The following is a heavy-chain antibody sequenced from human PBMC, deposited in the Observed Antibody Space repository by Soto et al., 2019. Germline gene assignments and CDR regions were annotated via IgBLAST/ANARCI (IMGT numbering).Heavy chain of an antibody. J-gene: IGHJ6*02. Sequence: GGSLRLSCAASGFTISSYAMVWVRQAPGKGLEWVSAISGSGGSTYYADSVKGWFTISRDSSKNTLYLQMNSLRAEDTAVYYCATSTKPDHLDYYYYGMDVWGQGTTVTVSS. CDR2: ISGSGGST. D-gene: IGHD1-1*01. CDR1: GFTISSYA. CDR3: ATSTKPDHLDYYYYGMDV. V-gene: IGHV3-23*01.